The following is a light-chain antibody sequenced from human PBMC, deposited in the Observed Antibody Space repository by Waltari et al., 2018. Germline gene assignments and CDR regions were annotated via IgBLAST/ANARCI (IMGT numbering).Light chain of an antibody. CDR1: SSDVGANNF. CDR2: DSN. J-gene: IGLJ3*02. CDR3: CSCVGRNIYWV. V-gene: IGLV2-11*01. Sequence: QSALTQPRSVSGSPGQSVTISCTGTSSDVGANNFVSWYQHHPDKAPKLIIYDSNKRPSGVPARFSGSKSANTASLTISGLQAEDEADYYCCSCVGRNIYWVFGGGTKLTVL.